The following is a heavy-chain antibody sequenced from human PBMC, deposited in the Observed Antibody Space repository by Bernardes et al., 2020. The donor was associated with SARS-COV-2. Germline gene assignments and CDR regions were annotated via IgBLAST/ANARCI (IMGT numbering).Heavy chain of an antibody. CDR1: GNTFAGNY. D-gene: IGHD3-22*01. V-gene: IGHV1-2*02. J-gene: IGHJ6*02. Sequence: VGCKAFGNTFAGNYMHWVREDPGQGLEWMGWINPNSGGTNYAQKFQGRVTMTRDTSISTAYMELSRLRSDDTAVYYCAIPPTNYDRYGMDVWGQGTTVTVSS. CDR2: INPNSGGT. CDR3: AIPPTNYDRYGMDV.